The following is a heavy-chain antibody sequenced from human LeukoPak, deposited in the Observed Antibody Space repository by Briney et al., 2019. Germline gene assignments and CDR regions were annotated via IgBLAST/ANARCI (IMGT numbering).Heavy chain of an antibody. CDR1: GYSFTNYW. CDR2: INPGDSDT. CDR3: ARLWGGIVAADDAFDI. J-gene: IGHJ3*02. D-gene: IGHD6-13*01. V-gene: IGHV5-51*01. Sequence: GERLRISCEASGYSFTNYWIGWVRRMPGKGLEWMGIINPGDSDTRYSPSFEGQAIISVDKSISTAYLQWSGLRASDTAMYFCARLWGGIVAADDAFDIWGQGTMVTVSS.